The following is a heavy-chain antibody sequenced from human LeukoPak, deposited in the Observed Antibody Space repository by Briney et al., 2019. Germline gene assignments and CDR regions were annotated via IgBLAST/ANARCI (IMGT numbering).Heavy chain of an antibody. D-gene: IGHD2-21*02. Sequence: QPGGSLRLSCAASGFTFASYAMNWVRQAPGKGPEWVSAISGSSDNTYYAGSVKGRFTISRDNSKNTLYLQMNSLRAEDAAVYYCAKLTGSNCYLPVDYWGQGALVTVSS. V-gene: IGHV3-23*01. CDR2: ISGSSDNT. CDR3: AKLTGSNCYLPVDY. CDR1: GFTFASYA. J-gene: IGHJ4*02.